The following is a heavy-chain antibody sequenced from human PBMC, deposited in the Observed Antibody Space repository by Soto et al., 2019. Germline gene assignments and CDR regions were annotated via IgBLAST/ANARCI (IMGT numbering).Heavy chain of an antibody. CDR1: GGSISSYY. J-gene: IGHJ6*02. CDR2: IYYSGST. Sequence: QVQLQESGPGLVKPSETLSLTCTVSGGSISSYYWSWIRQPPGKGLEWIGYIYYSGSTNYNPSLKRRVTISVDTSKNQFSLKMSSVNAADTAVYYCARSGGYCSGGSCPSPFYYYYGMDVWGQGTTVTVSS. V-gene: IGHV4-59*01. CDR3: ARSGGYCSGGSCPSPFYYYYGMDV. D-gene: IGHD2-15*01.